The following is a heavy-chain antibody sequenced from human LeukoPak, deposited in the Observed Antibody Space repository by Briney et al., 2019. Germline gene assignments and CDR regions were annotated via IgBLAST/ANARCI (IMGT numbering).Heavy chain of an antibody. CDR1: GXTFSIYS. D-gene: IGHD3-16*01. J-gene: IGHJ3*02. V-gene: IGHV3-74*01. CDR2: IKTDGSIT. CDR3: AREPTMITFGGVKARADI. Sequence: GGSLRLSCAASGXTFSIYSMHWVRQAPGKGLLWVSHIKTDGSITDYADSVKGRFTISRDNARNTLYLQMDSLRVEDTAVYYCAREPTMITFGGVKARADIWGQGTMVTVSS.